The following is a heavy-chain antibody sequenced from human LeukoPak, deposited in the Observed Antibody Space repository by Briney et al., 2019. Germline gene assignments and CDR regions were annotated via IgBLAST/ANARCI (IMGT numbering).Heavy chain of an antibody. CDR3: ASFTDY. V-gene: IGHV3-48*04. J-gene: IGHJ4*02. CDR2: ISSSSSTI. Sequence: PGGSLRLSCAASGFTFSSYSMNWVRQAPGKGLEWVSYISSSSSTIYYADSVQGRFTISRDNAKNSLYLQMNSLRAEDTAVYYCASFTDYWGQGTLVTVSS. CDR1: GFTFSSYS.